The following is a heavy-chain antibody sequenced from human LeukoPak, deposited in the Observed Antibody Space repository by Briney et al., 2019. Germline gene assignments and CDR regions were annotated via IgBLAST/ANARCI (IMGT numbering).Heavy chain of an antibody. J-gene: IGHJ4*02. CDR2: IYYSGST. D-gene: IGHD6-13*01. Sequence: SETLSLTCTVSGGSISSSSDYWGWIRQPPGKGLEWIGSIYYSGSTYYNPSLKSRVTISVDTSKNQFSLKLSSVTAADTAVYYCASPIAAAGTFDYWGQGTLVTVSS. V-gene: IGHV4-39*01. CDR1: GGSISSSSDY. CDR3: ASPIAAAGTFDY.